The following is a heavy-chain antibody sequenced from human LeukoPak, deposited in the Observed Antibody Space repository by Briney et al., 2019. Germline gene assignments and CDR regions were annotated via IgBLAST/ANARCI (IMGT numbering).Heavy chain of an antibody. CDR2: IIPVFGTA. CDR1: GGTFSSYA. Sequence: SVKVSCKASGGTFSSYAISWVRQAPGQGLEWMGGIIPVFGTANYAQKFQGRVTITADESTSTAYMELSSLRSEDTAVYYCASGGGGHCSGGSCFYYFDYWGQGTLVTVSS. CDR3: ASGGGGHCSGGSCFYYFDY. D-gene: IGHD2-15*01. J-gene: IGHJ4*02. V-gene: IGHV1-69*13.